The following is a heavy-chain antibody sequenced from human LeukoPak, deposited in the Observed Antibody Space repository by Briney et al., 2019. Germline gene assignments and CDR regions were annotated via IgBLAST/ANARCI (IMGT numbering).Heavy chain of an antibody. J-gene: IGHJ3*02. CDR3: VRGGDGYNPGYDAFDI. CDR2: IDYSGNI. Sequence: SETLSLTCTVSGGSISSRAYYWGWVRQSPGKGLEWLGSIDYSGNIYNHPSFRSRVTTSMDTSKDEFSLNLASVTAADTAVYYCVRGGDGYNPGYDAFDIWGQGTMVTVSS. D-gene: IGHD5-24*01. V-gene: IGHV4-39*07. CDR1: GGSISSRAYY.